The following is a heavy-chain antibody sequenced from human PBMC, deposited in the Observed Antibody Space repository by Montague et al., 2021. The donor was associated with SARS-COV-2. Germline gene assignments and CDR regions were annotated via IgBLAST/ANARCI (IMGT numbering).Heavy chain of an antibody. J-gene: IGHJ4*02. D-gene: IGHD4-17*01. CDR3: ARRRLREDYFDF. Sequence: SETLSLTCTVSGDSVSSSDHYWGWIRQPPGKGLEWLGIVHYSGYTYYNPSVKGRVTISIDASKNKFSLKLNSLTATDTAIYHCARRRLREDYFDFWGQGTLLNVSS. CDR2: VHYSGYT. CDR1: GDSVSSSDHY. V-gene: IGHV4-39*01.